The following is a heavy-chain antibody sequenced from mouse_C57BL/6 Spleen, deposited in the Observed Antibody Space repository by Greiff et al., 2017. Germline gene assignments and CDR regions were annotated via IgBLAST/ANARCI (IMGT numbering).Heavy chain of an antibody. D-gene: IGHD1-1*01. Sequence: GLEWIGRIDPNSGGTKYNEKFKSKATLTVDKPSSTAYMQLSSLTSADSAVYYCARGKFITTVVDAMDYWGQGTSVTVSS. CDR2: IDPNSGGT. CDR3: ARGKFITTVVDAMDY. V-gene: IGHV1-72*01. J-gene: IGHJ4*01.